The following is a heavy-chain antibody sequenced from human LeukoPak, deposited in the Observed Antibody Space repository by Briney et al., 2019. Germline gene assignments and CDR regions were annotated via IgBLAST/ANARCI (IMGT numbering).Heavy chain of an antibody. D-gene: IGHD1-26*01. CDR3: ARGGYSGSYYGFDY. CDR1: GGSFSGYY. J-gene: IGHJ4*02. CDR2: INHSGST. V-gene: IGHV4-34*01. Sequence: KPSETLSLTCAVYGGSFSGYYWSWIRQPPGKGLEWIGEINHSGSTNYNPSLKGRVTISVDTSKNQFSLKLSSVTAADTAVYYCARGGYSGSYYGFDYWGQGTLVTVSS.